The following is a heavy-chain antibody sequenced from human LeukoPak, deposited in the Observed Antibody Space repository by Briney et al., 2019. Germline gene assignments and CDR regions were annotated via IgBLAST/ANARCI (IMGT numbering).Heavy chain of an antibody. CDR2: ISGSSSSI. V-gene: IGHV3-21*01. CDR3: ARDRTVDY. CDR1: GFTFSSYS. J-gene: IGHJ4*02. Sequence: GGSLRLSCAASGFTFSSYSMNWVRQAPGKGLEWVSSISGSSSSIYYADSVKGRFTISRDNAKNSLYLQMNSLRAEDTAVYYCARDRTVDYWGQGTLVTVSS. D-gene: IGHD4-17*01.